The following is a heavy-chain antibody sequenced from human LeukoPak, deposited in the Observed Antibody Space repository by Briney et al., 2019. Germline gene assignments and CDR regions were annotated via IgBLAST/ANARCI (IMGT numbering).Heavy chain of an antibody. Sequence: GGSLRLSCEASGMIFNNHWMPWIRQAPGKGLVWVARINKDGSSTTYSDSVRGRFTISRDNARNTLSLQMNSLRVEDTALCYCVRDVRGIGQDYYYMDVWGKGTTVTVSS. J-gene: IGHJ6*03. CDR1: GMIFNNHW. V-gene: IGHV3-74*01. CDR3: VRDVRGIGQDYYYMDV. D-gene: IGHD3/OR15-3a*01. CDR2: INKDGSST.